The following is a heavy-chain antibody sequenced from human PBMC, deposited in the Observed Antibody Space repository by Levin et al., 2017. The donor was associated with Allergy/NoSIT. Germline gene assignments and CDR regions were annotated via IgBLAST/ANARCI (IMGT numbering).Heavy chain of an antibody. CDR1: GYSFGNYW. CDR2: LNPGDSET. J-gene: IGHJ2*01. Sequence: GESLKISCKGSGYSFGNYWIAWVRQKSGEGLEWLGVLNPGDSETRYRPSFQGHVTFPADESISPAFMQWRSLKASDTATYDCARLVVSPTWNFDVWGRGTLVTVSS. CDR3: ARLVVSPTWNFDV. D-gene: IGHD1-1*01. V-gene: IGHV5-51*01.